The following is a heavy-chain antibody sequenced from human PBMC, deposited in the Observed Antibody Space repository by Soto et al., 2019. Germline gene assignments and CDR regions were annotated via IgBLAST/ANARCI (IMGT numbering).Heavy chain of an antibody. CDR3: TIVRVADSALDH. Sequence: PGGSLRLSCAASGSTFNSYSMHWVRQAPGKGLEWVAFMSYDGSDTFYADSVKGRFTISRDSSKNTLFLHMSNLRAEDTAMYYCTIVRVADSALDHWGQGTLVTVS. J-gene: IGHJ4*02. D-gene: IGHD3-10*02. CDR1: GSTFNSYS. V-gene: IGHV3-30*15. CDR2: MSYDGSDT.